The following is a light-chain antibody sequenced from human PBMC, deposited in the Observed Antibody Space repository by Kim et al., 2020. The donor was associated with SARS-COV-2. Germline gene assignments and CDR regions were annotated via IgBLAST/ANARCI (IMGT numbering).Light chain of an antibody. CDR2: AAS. J-gene: IGKJ5*01. CDR1: QSVSTY. CDR3: QQSLRTPPT. Sequence: DIQMTQSPSSLSASVGDRVTITCRASQSVSTYLNWYQQKPGKAPKLLIYAASSLQSGVPSRFSGSGSGTDFSLTISSLQPEDFATYSCQQSLRTPPTLGQGTRLEIK. V-gene: IGKV1-39*01.